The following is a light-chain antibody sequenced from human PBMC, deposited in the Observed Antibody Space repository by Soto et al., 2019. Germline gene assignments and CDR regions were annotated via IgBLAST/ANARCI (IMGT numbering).Light chain of an antibody. Sequence: QSALTQSPSASGSPGQSVTISCTGTSSDVGNYKYVSWYQQHPGKAPKLMIYEVSKRPSGVPDRFSGSKSGNTASLTVSGLQVEDEADYYCSSYAGSNLVVFGGGTKLTVL. J-gene: IGLJ2*01. CDR1: SSDVGNYKY. CDR3: SSYAGSNLVV. CDR2: EVS. V-gene: IGLV2-8*01.